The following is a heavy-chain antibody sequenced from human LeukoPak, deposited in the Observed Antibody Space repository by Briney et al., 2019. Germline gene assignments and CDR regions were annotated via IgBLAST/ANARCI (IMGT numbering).Heavy chain of an antibody. CDR3: AKDKGSSSWLLDY. J-gene: IGHJ4*02. V-gene: IGHV3-23*01. CDR2: ISGSGVST. CDR1: GFTFGSNA. D-gene: IGHD6-13*01. Sequence: GGSLRLSCAASGFTFGSNAMTWVRQPPGKGLEWFSAISGSGVSTYYAASVKGRFNISRDNSKNTLYLQKNSLRAEDTGVYYCAKDKGSSSWLLDYWAQGTLVSVSS.